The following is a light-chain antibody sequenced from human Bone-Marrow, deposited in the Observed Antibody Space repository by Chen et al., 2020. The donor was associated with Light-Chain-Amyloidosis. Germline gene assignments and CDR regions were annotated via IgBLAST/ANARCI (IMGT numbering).Light chain of an antibody. J-gene: IGLJ2*01. V-gene: IGLV3-25*03. CDR2: RDT. CDR1: DLPTKY. CDR3: QSADSSGTYEVI. Sequence: SYALTQSPSLSVSPGPTARITCSGDDLPTKYAYWYQQKPGQAPVLVIHRDTERPSGISERFSGSSSGTTATLTISGVQAEDEADYHCQSADSSGTYEVIFGGGTKLTVL.